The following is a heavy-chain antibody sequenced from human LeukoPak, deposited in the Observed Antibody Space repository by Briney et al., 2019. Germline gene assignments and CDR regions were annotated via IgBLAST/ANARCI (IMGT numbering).Heavy chain of an antibody. CDR2: ITGNGGST. Sequence: PGGSLRLSCAASGFTFSTYAMTWVRQAPGKGLDWVSGITGNGGSTYYADSVKGRFTISRDNSKNTLYLQMDSLRAEDTAVYYCAKESPQWLVPYWGRGTLVTVSS. D-gene: IGHD6-19*01. V-gene: IGHV3-23*01. CDR1: GFTFSTYA. J-gene: IGHJ4*02. CDR3: AKESPQWLVPY.